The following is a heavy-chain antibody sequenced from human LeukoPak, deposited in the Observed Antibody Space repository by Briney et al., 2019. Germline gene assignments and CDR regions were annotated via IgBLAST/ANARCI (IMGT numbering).Heavy chain of an antibody. CDR2: IYYSGST. V-gene: IGHV4-59*01. CDR3: ARDPSAAFDI. Sequence: SETLSLTCTVSGGSISSYYWSWIRQPPGKGLEWIGYIYYSGSTNYNPSLKSRVTISVDTSNNQFSLPLTPLTAAEPAVYYCARDPSAAFDIWGQGTMVTVSS. CDR1: GGSISSYY. J-gene: IGHJ3*02.